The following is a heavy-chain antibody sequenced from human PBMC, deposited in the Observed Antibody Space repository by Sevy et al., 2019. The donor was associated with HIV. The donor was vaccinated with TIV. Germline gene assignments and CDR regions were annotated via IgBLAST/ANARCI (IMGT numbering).Heavy chain of an antibody. J-gene: IGHJ4*02. CDR3: ARDGCTNPHDY. CDR1: GFTFSKYS. CDR2: LSFGCGEI. Sequence: GGSLRLSCAASGFTFSKYSMSWVRQPPGKGLEWVSTLSFGCGEINYADSVKGRFTISRDNSKSTVNLQMNNLRPEDTCVYYCARDGCTNPHDYWGQGTLVTVSS. V-gene: IGHV3-23*01. D-gene: IGHD2-8*01.